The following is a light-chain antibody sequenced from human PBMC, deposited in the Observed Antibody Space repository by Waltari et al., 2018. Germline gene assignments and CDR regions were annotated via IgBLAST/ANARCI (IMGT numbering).Light chain of an antibody. CDR3: FSYAGSNNLV. Sequence: QSALTQPPSASGSPGQSVTISCTGTSSDVGAYNYVSWYQQHPDKAPQLLFFEVSQGPSGVPDRFPGSKSGNTASLTVSGLQAEDEADYYCFSYAGSNNLVFGGGTKLTVL. CDR1: SSDVGAYNY. J-gene: IGLJ2*01. V-gene: IGLV2-8*01. CDR2: EVS.